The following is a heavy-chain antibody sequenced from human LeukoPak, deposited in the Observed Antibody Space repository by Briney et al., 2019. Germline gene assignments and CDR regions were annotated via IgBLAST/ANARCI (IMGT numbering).Heavy chain of an antibody. V-gene: IGHV3-23*05. Sequence: GGSLRLSCAASGFTFSSYAMSWVRQPPEKGLEWVSTIGSSGIVTYYADSVKGRFTISRDNAKNTLFLQMDSLRPEDTAVYYCVRSLRSADFWGQGTLVTVSS. J-gene: IGHJ4*02. CDR2: IGSSGIVT. CDR1: GFTFSSYA. CDR3: VRSLRSADF.